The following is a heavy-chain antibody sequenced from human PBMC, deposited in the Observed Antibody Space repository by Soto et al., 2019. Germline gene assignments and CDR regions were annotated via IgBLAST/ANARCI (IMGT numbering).Heavy chain of an antibody. CDR1: GGSISTSNYY. Sequence: SETLSLTCSVSGGSISTSNYYWGWIRQPPGKGLEWIGSISYSGSTYYNPSLRSRVTISVDTSKNQFSLKLNSVTAADTAVYYCARRYGDCFDYWGQGTLVTVSS. CDR3: ARRYGDCFDY. J-gene: IGHJ4*02. CDR2: ISYSGST. D-gene: IGHD4-17*01. V-gene: IGHV4-39*01.